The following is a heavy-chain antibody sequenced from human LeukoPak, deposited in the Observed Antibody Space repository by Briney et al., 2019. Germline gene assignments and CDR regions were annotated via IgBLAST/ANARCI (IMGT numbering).Heavy chain of an antibody. Sequence: KASETLSLTCTVSGGSISSYYWSWIRQPPGKGLEWIGYIYYSGSTNYNPSLKSRVTISVDRSKNQISLKLSSVTAADTAVYYCARGYSYGFSPHFDYWGQGTLVTVSS. J-gene: IGHJ4*02. D-gene: IGHD5-18*01. V-gene: IGHV4-59*12. CDR2: IYYSGST. CDR1: GGSISSYY. CDR3: ARGYSYGFSPHFDY.